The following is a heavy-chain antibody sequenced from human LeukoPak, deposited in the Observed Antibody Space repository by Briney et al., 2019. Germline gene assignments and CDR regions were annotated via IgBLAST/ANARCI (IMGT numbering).Heavy chain of an antibody. CDR1: GFTFSSYW. CDR2: IKQDGSEK. D-gene: IGHD4-17*01. Sequence: GGSLRLSCAASGFTFSSYWVSWVRQAPGEGLEWVANIKQDGSEKYYVDSVKGRFTISRDNAKNSLYLQMNSLRAEDTAVYFCARGQTTVTNWGQGTLVTVSS. CDR3: ARGQTTVTN. V-gene: IGHV3-7*03. J-gene: IGHJ4*02.